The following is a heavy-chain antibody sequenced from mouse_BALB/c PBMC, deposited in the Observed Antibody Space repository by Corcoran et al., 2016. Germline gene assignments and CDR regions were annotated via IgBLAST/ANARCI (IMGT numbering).Heavy chain of an antibody. CDR3: AREPYAMDY. V-gene: IGHV9-1*02. J-gene: IGHJ4*01. Sequence: QIQLVQSGPELKKPGETVKISCKASWYTFTNYGMNWVKQAPGKGLKWMGWINTYTGEPTYADDFKGRFAFSLETSASTAYLQINNLKNEDMATYFCAREPYAMDYWGQGTSVTVSS. CDR2: INTYTGEP. CDR1: WYTFTNYG.